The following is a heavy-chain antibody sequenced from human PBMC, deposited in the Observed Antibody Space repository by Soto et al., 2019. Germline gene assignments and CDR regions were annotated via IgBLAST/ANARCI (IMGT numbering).Heavy chain of an antibody. CDR3: AREGGRIAVRGVTGWFDP. Sequence: QVQLVESRGGVVQPGRSLRLSCAASGFTFSSYGMHWVRQAPGKGLEGVAVIWYDGSNKYYADSVKGRFTISRDNSKNTLYLQMNSLRAEDTAVYYCAREGGRIAVRGVTGWFDPWGQGTLVTVSS. CDR1: GFTFSSYG. V-gene: IGHV3-33*01. D-gene: IGHD6-19*01. CDR2: IWYDGSNK. J-gene: IGHJ5*02.